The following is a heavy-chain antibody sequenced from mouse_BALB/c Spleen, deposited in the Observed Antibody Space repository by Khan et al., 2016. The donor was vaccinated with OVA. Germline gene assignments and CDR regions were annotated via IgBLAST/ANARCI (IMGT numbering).Heavy chain of an antibody. V-gene: IGHV2-3*01. Sequence: VELVESGPGLVAPSQSLSITCTVSGFSLTSDGVSWVRQPPGKGLEWLGVVWGDRSTNYHSALRSRLSIRKDNSKSQVFLKLDSLQTDDTATYYCAKLRVFYFDSWGQGTTLTVSS. CDR1: GFSLTSDG. CDR2: VWGDRST. J-gene: IGHJ2*01. CDR3: AKLRVFYFDS.